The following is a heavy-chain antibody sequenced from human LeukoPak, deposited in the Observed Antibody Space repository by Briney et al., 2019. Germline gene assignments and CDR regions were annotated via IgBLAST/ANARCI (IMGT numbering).Heavy chain of an antibody. D-gene: IGHD4-17*01. Sequence: GGSLRLSCAASGFTFSSHAMHWVRQAPGKGLEWVADISYDGSNQYYADSVKGRFTVSRDNSKNTLRLQMNSLRAEDTAVYFCARVPFDYGDYALDFWGQGTLVTVSS. V-gene: IGHV3-30*01. CDR1: GFTFSSHA. J-gene: IGHJ4*02. CDR2: ISYDGSNQ. CDR3: ARVPFDYGDYALDF.